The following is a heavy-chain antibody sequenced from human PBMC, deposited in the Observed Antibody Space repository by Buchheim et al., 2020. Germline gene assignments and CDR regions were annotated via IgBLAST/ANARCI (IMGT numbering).Heavy chain of an antibody. CDR1: GFTFSSYS. D-gene: IGHD3-3*01. Sequence: EVQLVESGGGLVKPGGSLRLSCAASGFTFSSYSMNWVRQAPGKGLEWVSSISSSSSYINYADSVKVRFTISRDNTQNYLQLQMNSLGAEDTAVYYCASSGITIFGVVIDWGQGTL. CDR3: ASSGITIFGVVID. J-gene: IGHJ4*02. V-gene: IGHV3-21*01. CDR2: ISSSSSYI.